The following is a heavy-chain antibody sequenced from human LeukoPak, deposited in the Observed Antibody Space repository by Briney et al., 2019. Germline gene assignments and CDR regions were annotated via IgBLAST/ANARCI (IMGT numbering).Heavy chain of an antibody. CDR1: GFTFTSYI. D-gene: IGHD6-19*01. J-gene: IGHJ4*02. Sequence: GGSLRLSCAASGFTFTSYIMPWVRQAPGKGLEWVSSISGSSAYIYYADSVKGRFTISRDNAKNSLSLQMNSLRAEDTALYYCAKDIMGSGWSGSFDYWGQGTLVTVSS. V-gene: IGHV3-21*04. CDR3: AKDIMGSGWSGSFDY. CDR2: ISGSSAYI.